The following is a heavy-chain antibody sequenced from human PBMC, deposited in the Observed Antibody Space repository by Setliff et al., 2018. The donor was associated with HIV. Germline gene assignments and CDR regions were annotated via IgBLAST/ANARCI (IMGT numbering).Heavy chain of an antibody. CDR3: ARFDHASIDY. CDR2: IYYSGAT. J-gene: IGHJ4*02. V-gene: IGHV4-31*03. D-gene: IGHD2-2*01. CDR1: SDSISSRSDF. Sequence: PSETLSLTCTVSSDSISSRSDFWWGWIRQHPGKGLEWIGYIYYSGATYYNPSLKSRVTLSIDTSKNQFSLNLSSVTAADTAVYYCARFDHASIDYWGQGTLVTVSS.